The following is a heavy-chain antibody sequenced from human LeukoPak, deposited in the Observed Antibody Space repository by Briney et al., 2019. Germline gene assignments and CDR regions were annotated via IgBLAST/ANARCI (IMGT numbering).Heavy chain of an antibody. J-gene: IGHJ4*02. V-gene: IGHV4-59*01. Sequence: SETLSLTCTVSGGSLNSYYWSWIRQPPGKGLEWIGFITHSGGTDFDSSLGGRVTISVDTSKNQFSLRLTSMTAADTAVYFCARGRISNWGFEGTLFDAWGQGVLVTVSS. CDR3: ARGRISNWGFEGTLFDA. CDR2: ITHSGGT. CDR1: GGSLNSYY. D-gene: IGHD7-27*01.